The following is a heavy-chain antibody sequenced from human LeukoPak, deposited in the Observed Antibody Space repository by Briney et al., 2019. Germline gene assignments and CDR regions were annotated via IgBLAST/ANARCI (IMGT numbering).Heavy chain of an antibody. CDR3: ARIHSSSSRAYYYYYMDV. Sequence: SETLSLTCTVSGGSISSSSYYWGWIRQPPGKGLEWIGIIYYSGSTYYNPSLKSRVTISVDTSKNQFSLKLSSVTAADTAVYYCARIHSSSSRAYYYYYMDVWGKGTTVTVSS. CDR1: GGSISSSSYY. V-gene: IGHV4-39*01. J-gene: IGHJ6*03. CDR2: IYYSGST. D-gene: IGHD6-6*01.